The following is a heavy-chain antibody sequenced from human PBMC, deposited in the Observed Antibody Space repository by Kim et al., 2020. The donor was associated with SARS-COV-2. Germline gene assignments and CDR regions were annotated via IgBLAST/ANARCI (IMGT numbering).Heavy chain of an antibody. J-gene: IGHJ3*02. V-gene: IGHV4-59*08. CDR3: ARRVRYSGSQFDAFDI. CDR2: IYYSGST. D-gene: IGHD1-26*01. Sequence: SETLSLTCTVSGGSISSYYWSWIRQPPGKGLEWIGYIYYSGSTNYNPSLKSRVTISVDTSKNQFSLKLSSVTAADTAVYYCARRVRYSGSQFDAFDIWGQGTMVTVSS. CDR1: GGSISSYY.